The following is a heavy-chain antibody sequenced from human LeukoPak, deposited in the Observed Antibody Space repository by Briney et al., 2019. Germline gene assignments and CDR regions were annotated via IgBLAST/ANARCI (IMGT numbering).Heavy chain of an antibody. V-gene: IGHV3-33*08. CDR3: ARENSSGWVGAFDL. J-gene: IGHJ2*01. CDR2: IWYDGSNK. Sequence: PGGSQRLSCAASGYTFSSYEMHWARQAPGKGLEWVAVIWYDGSNKYYADSVKCRFTISRDNSKNTLYLQMNSLRAEDTAVYYCARENSSGWVGAFDLWGRGTLVTVSS. D-gene: IGHD6-19*01. CDR1: GYTFSSYE.